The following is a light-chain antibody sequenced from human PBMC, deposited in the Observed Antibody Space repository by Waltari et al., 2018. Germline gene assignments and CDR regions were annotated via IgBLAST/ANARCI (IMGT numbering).Light chain of an antibody. V-gene: IGKV3-20*01. CDR2: GES. J-gene: IGKJ2*01. CDR3: QQYGNSPSMYT. CDR1: QSITNTY. Sequence: EIVLTQSPGTLSLSPGERATLSCGARQSITNTYLAWYQQKPGQAPRLLIYGESSRATGIPDRFSGSGSGTDFTLTISRLEPEDFAVYYCQQYGNSPSMYTFGQGTKLEIK.